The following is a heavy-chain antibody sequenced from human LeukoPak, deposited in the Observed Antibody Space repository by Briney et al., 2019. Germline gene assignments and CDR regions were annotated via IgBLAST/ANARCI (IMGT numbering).Heavy chain of an antibody. CDR1: GYTFTSYY. CDR3: ARDQGWELLMGGSYYFDY. V-gene: IGHV1-46*01. Sequence: ASVKVSCKASGYTFTSYYMHWVRQAPGQGLEWMGIINPSGGSTSYAQKFQGRVTMTRDTSTGTVYMELSSLRSEDTAVYYCARDQGWELLMGGSYYFDYWGQGTLVTVSS. D-gene: IGHD1-26*01. CDR2: INPSGGST. J-gene: IGHJ4*02.